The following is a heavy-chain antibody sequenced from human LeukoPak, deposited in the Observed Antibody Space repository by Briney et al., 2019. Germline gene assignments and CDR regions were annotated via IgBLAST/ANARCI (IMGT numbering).Heavy chain of an antibody. CDR1: GYTFSDHY. D-gene: IGHD4-11*01. CDR3: ARDLTVPDYDAFDI. V-gene: IGHV1-2*02. Sequence: GASVKVSCKASGYTFSDHYLHWVRQAPGQGLEWMGWIYPNSGATRYAEKFQDRVTMTRDTSISTAFIDLSWLSSDDTAMYYCARDLTVPDYDAFDIWGQGTMVTVSS. CDR2: IYPNSGAT. J-gene: IGHJ3*02.